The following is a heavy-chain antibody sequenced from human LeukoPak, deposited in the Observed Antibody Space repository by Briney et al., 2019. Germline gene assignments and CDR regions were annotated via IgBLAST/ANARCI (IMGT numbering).Heavy chain of an antibody. CDR3: ARGGYYYDSSGYSHLPDY. CDR2: IIPIVGTT. D-gene: IGHD3-22*01. Sequence: SVKVSCKASGGTFSSYAFSWVRQAPGQGLEWMDGIIPIVGTTNYAQMFQGRVTITADESTSTAYMELSSLRSEDTAVYYCARGGYYYDSSGYSHLPDYWGQGTLVTVSA. CDR1: GGTFSSYA. V-gene: IGHV1-69*13. J-gene: IGHJ4*02.